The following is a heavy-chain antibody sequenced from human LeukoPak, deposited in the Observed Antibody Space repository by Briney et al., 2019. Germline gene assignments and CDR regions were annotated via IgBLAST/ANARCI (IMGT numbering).Heavy chain of an antibody. Sequence: SETLSLTCAVYGGSFSGYYWSWIRQPPGKGLEWIGEINHSGSTNYNPSLKSRVTISVDTSKNQFSLKLSSVTAAGTAVYYCARDLGLDGYTSYYFDYWGQGTLVTVSS. J-gene: IGHJ4*02. CDR3: ARDLGLDGYTSYYFDY. V-gene: IGHV4-34*01. CDR1: GGSFSGYY. D-gene: IGHD5-24*01. CDR2: INHSGST.